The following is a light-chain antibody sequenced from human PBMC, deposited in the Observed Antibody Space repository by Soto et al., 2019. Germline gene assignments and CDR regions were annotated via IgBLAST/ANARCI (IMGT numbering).Light chain of an antibody. V-gene: IGKV3D-15*01. CDR2: YIS. CDR3: QQHNQWPIT. CDR1: QSVSNN. J-gene: IGKJ5*01. Sequence: EIVMTQSPGTLSLSPGERATLSCRASQSVSNNYLAWYQQKPGQAPRLLIYYISTRATGIPARFSGSGSGTEFTLTINSLQSEDSAVYYCQQHNQWPITFGQGTRLEIK.